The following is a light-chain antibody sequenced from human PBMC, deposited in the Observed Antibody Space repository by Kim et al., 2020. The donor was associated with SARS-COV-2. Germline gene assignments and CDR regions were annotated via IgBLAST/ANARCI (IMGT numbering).Light chain of an antibody. CDR3: QQSGTSVT. Sequence: SLSPGETAILSCRASQSVSGHYLAWYQQKPGQAPRLLIQGASGRATGIPDRFSGSGSGTDFTLAISRLEPEDFAVYYCQQSGTSVTFGQGTRLEIK. V-gene: IGKV3-20*01. CDR1: QSVSGHY. CDR2: GAS. J-gene: IGKJ5*01.